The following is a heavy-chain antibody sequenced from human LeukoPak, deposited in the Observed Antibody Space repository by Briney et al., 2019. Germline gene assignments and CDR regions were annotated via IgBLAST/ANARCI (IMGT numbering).Heavy chain of an antibody. V-gene: IGHV4-31*03. D-gene: IGHD3-3*01. J-gene: IGHJ4*02. CDR1: GGSISSGGYY. Sequence: TSETLSLTCTVSGGSISSGGYYWSWIRQHPGKGLEWIGYIYYSGSTYYNPSLKSRVTIPVDTSKNQFSLKLSSVTAADTAVYYYARADFWSGYYSYWGQGTLVTVSS. CDR3: ARADFWSGYYSY. CDR2: IYYSGST.